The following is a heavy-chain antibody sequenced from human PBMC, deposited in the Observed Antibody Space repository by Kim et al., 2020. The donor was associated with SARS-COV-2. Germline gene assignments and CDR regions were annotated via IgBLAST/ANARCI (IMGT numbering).Heavy chain of an antibody. CDR2: ISSNGGST. CDR1: GFTFSSYA. CDR3: VKRPSQVFSRGGPPTGDIDY. Sequence: GGSLRLSCSASGFTFSSYAMHWVRQAPGKGLEYVSAISSNGGSTYYADSVKGRFTISRDNSKNTLYLQMSSLRAEDTAVYYCVKRPSQVFSRGGPPTGDIDYWGQGTLVTVSS. D-gene: IGHD2-2*01. V-gene: IGHV3-64D*09. J-gene: IGHJ4*02.